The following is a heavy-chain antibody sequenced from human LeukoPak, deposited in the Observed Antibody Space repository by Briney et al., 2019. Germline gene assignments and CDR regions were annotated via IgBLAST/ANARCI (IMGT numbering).Heavy chain of an antibody. Sequence: GGSLRPSCTASGFTFSGYAMNWVRQAPGKVLEWVSTISNSGGSTFYADSVKGRFTISRDNSKNTLYLQMNSLRAEDTAVYYCAKYYDSSGYSDYWGQGTPVTVSS. J-gene: IGHJ4*02. V-gene: IGHV3-23*01. D-gene: IGHD3-22*01. CDR2: ISNSGGST. CDR3: AKYYDSSGYSDY. CDR1: GFTFSGYA.